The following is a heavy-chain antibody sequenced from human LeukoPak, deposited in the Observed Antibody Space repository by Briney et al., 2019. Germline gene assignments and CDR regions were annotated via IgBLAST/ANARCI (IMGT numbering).Heavy chain of an antibody. D-gene: IGHD4-17*01. J-gene: IGHJ4*02. CDR1: GLTLSREG. CDR2: ISSDGNNK. V-gene: IGHV3-30-3*01. CDR3: ARDIGGLDGDGLDY. Sequence: PARSLRLSCVVSGLTLSREGLHWVRQAPGKGLEWVGVISSDGNNKYYADSVKGRFTISRDNSRNTLFLQMNSLRAEDTAVYYCARDIGGLDGDGLDYWGQGTLVPVSS.